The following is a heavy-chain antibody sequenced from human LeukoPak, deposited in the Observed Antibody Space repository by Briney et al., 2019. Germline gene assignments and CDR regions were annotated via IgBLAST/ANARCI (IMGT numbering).Heavy chain of an antibody. CDR3: AKVVGHLHPAGLCFDY. V-gene: IGHV3-23*01. J-gene: IGHJ4*02. Sequence: GGSLRLSCAASGFTFSSYAMSWVRQAPGKGLEWVSAISGSGGSTYYADSVKGRFTISRDNSKNTLYLQMNSLSAEDTAVYYCAKVVGHLHPAGLCFDYWGQGTLVTVSS. CDR2: ISGSGGST. CDR1: GFTFSSYA. D-gene: IGHD1-26*01.